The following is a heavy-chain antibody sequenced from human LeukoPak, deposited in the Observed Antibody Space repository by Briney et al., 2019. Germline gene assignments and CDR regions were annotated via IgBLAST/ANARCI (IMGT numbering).Heavy chain of an antibody. Sequence: GGSLRLSCAASGFTFSSQNMNCARQAPGKGLEWVAYISTSGDSTKYADSVEGRFTISRDNVENSLYLLMNSLRVDDTAVYYCVKNGWLDYWGQGIVVTVSS. CDR3: VKNGWLDY. V-gene: IGHV3-21*01. J-gene: IGHJ4*02. CDR1: GFTFSSQN. CDR2: ISTSGDST. D-gene: IGHD6-19*01.